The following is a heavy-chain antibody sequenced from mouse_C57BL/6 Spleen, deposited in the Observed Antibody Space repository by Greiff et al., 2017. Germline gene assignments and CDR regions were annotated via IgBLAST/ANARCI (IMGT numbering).Heavy chain of an antibody. V-gene: IGHV1-59*01. J-gene: IGHJ2*01. CDR3: ARSGYGSSLDY. CDR2: IDPSDSYT. Sequence: QVQLQQPGAELVRPGTSVKLSCKASGYTFTSYWMHWVKQRPGQGLEWIGVIDPSDSYTNYKQKFKGKATLTVDTSSSTAYMQLSSLTSEDSAVYYCARSGYGSSLDYWGQGTTLTVSS. D-gene: IGHD1-1*01. CDR1: GYTFTSYW.